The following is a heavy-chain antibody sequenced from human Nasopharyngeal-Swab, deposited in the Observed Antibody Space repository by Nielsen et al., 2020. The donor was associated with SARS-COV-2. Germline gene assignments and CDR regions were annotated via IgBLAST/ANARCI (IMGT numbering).Heavy chain of an antibody. CDR1: GFTFDDYA. D-gene: IGHD4-11*01. J-gene: IGHJ4*02. CDR3: ARGTADHSNPSFDY. Sequence: GGSLRLSCETSGFTFDDYAMHWVRQAPGKGLEWVSTINWNSGRTGYEDSVKGRFTISRDNAKNSLYLQMDSLRAEDTALYYCARGTADHSNPSFDYWGQGTLVTVSS. V-gene: IGHV3-9*01. CDR2: INWNSGRT.